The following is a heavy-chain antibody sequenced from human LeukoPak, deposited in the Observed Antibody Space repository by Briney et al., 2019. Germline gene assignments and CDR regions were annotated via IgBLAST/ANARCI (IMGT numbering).Heavy chain of an antibody. Sequence: ASVKVSCKVSGYTLTELSMHWVRQAPGKGLEWMGGFDPEDGETIYAQKFQGRVTMTEDTSSDTAYMELSSLRSEDTAVYYCAAHKTRYYDSSGSSNNWFDPWGQGTLVTVSS. V-gene: IGHV1-24*01. CDR3: AAHKTRYYDSSGSSNNWFDP. CDR1: GYTLTELS. CDR2: FDPEDGET. J-gene: IGHJ5*02. D-gene: IGHD3-22*01.